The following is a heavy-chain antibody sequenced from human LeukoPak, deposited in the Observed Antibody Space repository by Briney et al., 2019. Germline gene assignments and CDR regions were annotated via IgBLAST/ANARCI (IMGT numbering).Heavy chain of an antibody. V-gene: IGHV1-69*05. J-gene: IGHJ5*02. Sequence: SVKVSCKVSGYTLTDLSMQWVRQAPGKGLEWMGGIIPIFGTANYAQKFQGRVTITTDESTSTAYMELSSLRSEDTAVYYCARVSGFWSGPKGEINWFDPWGQGTLVTVSS. D-gene: IGHD3-3*01. CDR1: GYTLTDLS. CDR2: IIPIFGTA. CDR3: ARVSGFWSGPKGEINWFDP.